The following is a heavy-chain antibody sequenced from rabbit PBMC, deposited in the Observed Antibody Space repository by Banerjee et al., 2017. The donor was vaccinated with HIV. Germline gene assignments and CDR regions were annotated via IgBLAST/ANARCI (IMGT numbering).Heavy chain of an antibody. V-gene: IGHV1S45*01. Sequence: QQQLEESGGGLVTPGGTLTLTCTASGFDFSRNAMGWVRQAPGKGLEWIACIYAGSSGSTYYASWAKGRFTISKTSSTTVTLQMTSLTAADTATYFCARGGGYYTMWGPGTLVTVS. D-gene: IGHD1-1*01. J-gene: IGHJ6*01. CDR1: GFDFSRNA. CDR2: IYAGSSGST. CDR3: ARGGGYYTM.